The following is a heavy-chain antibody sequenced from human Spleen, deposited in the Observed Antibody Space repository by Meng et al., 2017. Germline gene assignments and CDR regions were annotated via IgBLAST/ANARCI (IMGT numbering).Heavy chain of an antibody. D-gene: IGHD4-11*01. Sequence: SETLSLTCVVSGGSFSDYYWSWIRQPPGKGREGIGEINHSGSTNYNPSLVSRATISVDTSQNTLSLKLSSVTAADSAVYYCARGPTTMAHDFDYWGQGTLVTVSS. J-gene: IGHJ4*02. V-gene: IGHV4-34*01. CDR1: GGSFSDYY. CDR3: ARGPTTMAHDFDY. CDR2: INHSGST.